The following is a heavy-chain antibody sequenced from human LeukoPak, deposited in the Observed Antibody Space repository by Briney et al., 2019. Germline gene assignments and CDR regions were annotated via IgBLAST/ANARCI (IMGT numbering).Heavy chain of an antibody. CDR1: GFIFDDYG. J-gene: IGHJ4*02. CDR2: VTWNGGRT. Sequence: GGSLRLSCAASGFIFDDYGMSWVRQAPGKGLEWVSGVTWNGGRTGYADSVKGRFTIPRDSAKKSLYLQMNSLRAEDTALYYCARDPTEGFEELLSPPDYWGQGTLVTVSS. CDR3: ARDPTEGFEELLSPPDY. D-gene: IGHD3-10*01. V-gene: IGHV3-20*04.